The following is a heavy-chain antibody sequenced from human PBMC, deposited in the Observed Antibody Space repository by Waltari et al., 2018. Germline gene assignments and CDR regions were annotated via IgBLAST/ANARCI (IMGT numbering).Heavy chain of an antibody. CDR2: ISSSGSTL. CDR1: GFTFSSYE. CDR3: ARGGSSKGDFDYSSGADY. Sequence: EVQLVESGGGLVQPGGSLRLSCAASGFTFSSYEMNWVRQAPGKGLEWVSYISSSGSTLYYADAVKGRFTISRDNAMDALSLQMNILRAEDTAVYYCARGGSSKGDFDYSSGADYWGQGTLVSVSS. J-gene: IGHJ4*02. D-gene: IGHD3-22*01. V-gene: IGHV3-48*03.